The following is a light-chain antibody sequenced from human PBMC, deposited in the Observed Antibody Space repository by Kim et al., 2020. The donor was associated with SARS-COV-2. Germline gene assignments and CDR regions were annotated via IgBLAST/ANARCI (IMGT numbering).Light chain of an antibody. CDR3: QQYGSSPST. CDR2: GAS. Sequence: SPGERATLSCRASQSVSSSYLAGYQQKPGQAPRLLIYGASSRATGIPDRFSGSGSGTDFTLTISRLEPEDFAVYYCQQYGSSPSTFGQGTKVDIK. V-gene: IGKV3-20*01. J-gene: IGKJ1*01. CDR1: QSVSSSY.